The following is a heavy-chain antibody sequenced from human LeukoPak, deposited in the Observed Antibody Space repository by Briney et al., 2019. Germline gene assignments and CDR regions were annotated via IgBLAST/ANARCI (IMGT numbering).Heavy chain of an antibody. CDR1: GFTFSSFW. Sequence: GGSLRLSYAASGFTFSSFWMTWVRQAPGKGLEWVANIKQDGSEKQYVDSVRGRFTISRDNAKNSLYLQMNSLRVEDTAVYYCARDGFVGAADYWGQGTLVTVSS. CDR3: ARDGFVGAADY. J-gene: IGHJ4*02. V-gene: IGHV3-7*01. D-gene: IGHD6-13*01. CDR2: IKQDGSEK.